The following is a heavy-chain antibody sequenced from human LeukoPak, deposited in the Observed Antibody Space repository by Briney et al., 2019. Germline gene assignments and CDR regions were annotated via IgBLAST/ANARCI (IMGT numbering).Heavy chain of an antibody. V-gene: IGHV3-30*18. D-gene: IGHD2-2*01. Sequence: PGGSLRLSCAASGFAFSSYGMHWVRQAPGKGLEWVAVISYDGSNKYYADSVKGRFTISRDNSKNTLYLQMNSLRAEDTAVYYCAKLQAHRLPFDYWGQGTLVTVSS. CDR3: AKLQAHRLPFDY. CDR2: ISYDGSNK. CDR1: GFAFSSYG. J-gene: IGHJ4*02.